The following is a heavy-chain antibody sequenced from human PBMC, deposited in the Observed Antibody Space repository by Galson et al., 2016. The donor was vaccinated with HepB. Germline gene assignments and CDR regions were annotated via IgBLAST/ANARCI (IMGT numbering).Heavy chain of an antibody. CDR3: ARDSDWGIVPLGAFDL. V-gene: IGHV3-23*01. D-gene: IGHD3-16*01. J-gene: IGHJ3*01. CDR1: GFTFSSYA. CDR2: ISNTGGSR. Sequence: SLRLSCAASGFTFSSYAMSWVRQAPGKGLEWVSSISNTGGSRYYADSVTGRFSISRDSLQNTLYLQMDSLRAEDTAVYSCARDSDWGIVPLGAFDLWGQGTMVTVSS.